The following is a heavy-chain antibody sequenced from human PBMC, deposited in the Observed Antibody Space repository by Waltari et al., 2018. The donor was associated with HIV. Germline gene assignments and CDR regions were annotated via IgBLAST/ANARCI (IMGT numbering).Heavy chain of an antibody. Sequence: QVQLQESGPGLVKPSQTLSLTCTVPGGPISSGSYYWSWIRQPAGKGLEWIGRIYTSGSTNYNPSLKSRVTISVDTSKNQFSLKLSSVTAADTAVYYCAREAFRAGYYWGQGTLVTVSS. D-gene: IGHD3-3*02. J-gene: IGHJ4*02. CDR1: GGPISSGSYY. CDR2: IYTSGST. CDR3: AREAFRAGYY. V-gene: IGHV4-61*02.